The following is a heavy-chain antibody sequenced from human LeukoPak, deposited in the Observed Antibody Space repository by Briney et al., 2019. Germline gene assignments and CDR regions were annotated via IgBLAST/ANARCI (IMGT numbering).Heavy chain of an antibody. CDR3: ARFMGIVVVSADAFDI. J-gene: IGHJ3*02. CDR1: GFTFSSYS. V-gene: IGHV3-21*01. D-gene: IGHD3-22*01. Sequence: GGSLRLSCAASGFTFSSYSMNWVRQAPGKGLEWVSSISSSSYIYYADSVKGRFTISRDNAKNSLYLQMNSLRAEDTAVYYCARFMGIVVVSADAFDIWGQGTMVTVSS. CDR2: ISSSSYI.